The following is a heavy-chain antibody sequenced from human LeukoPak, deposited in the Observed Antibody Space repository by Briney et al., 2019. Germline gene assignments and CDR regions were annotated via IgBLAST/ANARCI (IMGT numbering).Heavy chain of an antibody. J-gene: IGHJ6*03. D-gene: IGHD3-22*01. Sequence: PSETLSLTCAVYGGSFSGYYWSWIRQPPGKGLEWIGEINHSGSTNYNPSLKSRVTISVDTSKNQFSLKLSSVTAADTAVYYCARGANYYDSSGYHYYYYYMDVWGKGTTVTVSS. CDR1: GGSFSGYY. CDR2: INHSGST. CDR3: ARGANYYDSSGYHYYYYYMDV. V-gene: IGHV4-34*01.